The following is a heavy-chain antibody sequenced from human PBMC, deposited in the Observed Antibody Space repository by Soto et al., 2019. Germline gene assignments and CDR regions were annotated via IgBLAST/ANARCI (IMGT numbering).Heavy chain of an antibody. CDR1: GFTFSSYS. CDR2: ISSSTI. Sequence: PGGSLRLSCAASGFTFSSYSMNWVRQAPGKGLEWVSYISSSTIYYADSVKGRFTISRDNSKNTLYLQMNSLRAEDTAVYYCAAPYSSSWHPDYWGQGTLVTVSS. J-gene: IGHJ4*02. CDR3: AAPYSSSWHPDY. D-gene: IGHD6-13*01. V-gene: IGHV3-48*01.